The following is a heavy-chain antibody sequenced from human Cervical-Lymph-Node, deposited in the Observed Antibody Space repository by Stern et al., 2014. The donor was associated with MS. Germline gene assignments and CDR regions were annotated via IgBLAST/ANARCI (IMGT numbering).Heavy chain of an antibody. V-gene: IGHV3-33*01. CDR2: IWYDGNKK. D-gene: IGHD1-7*01. CDR1: GFTFSNYC. Sequence: QDQLVQSGGGVVQPGRSLRLSCAASGFTFSNYCMHWVRQAPGKGLEWLAVIWYDGNKKYYADSVKGRFTISRDNSKNTLFLQMSSLTAEDTALYYCARGNWNYEGMGYWGQGTLVTVSS. CDR3: ARGNWNYEGMGY. J-gene: IGHJ4*02.